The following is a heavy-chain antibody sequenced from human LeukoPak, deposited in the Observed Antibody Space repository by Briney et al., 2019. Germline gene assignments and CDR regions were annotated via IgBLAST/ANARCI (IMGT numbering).Heavy chain of an antibody. V-gene: IGHV4-39*01. J-gene: IGHJ5*02. D-gene: IGHD3-10*01. CDR3: ARQDYLGWLDT. Sequence: SETLSLTCTVSGGSIRNSGYFWDWMRQSPGNKLEWVGGIYYGGTTYYNPSLQGRVTVSIDTSKNQFFLRVTSVTAADRAVYFCARQDYLGWLDTWGQGTLVTVSS. CDR1: GGSIRNSGYF. CDR2: IYYGGTT.